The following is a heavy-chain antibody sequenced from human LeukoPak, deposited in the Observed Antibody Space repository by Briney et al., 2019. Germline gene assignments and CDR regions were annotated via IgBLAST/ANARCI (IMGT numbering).Heavy chain of an antibody. CDR3: ARDLGVYYYDRSGYYGFDY. J-gene: IGHJ4*02. D-gene: IGHD3-22*01. Sequence: GGSLRLSCAASGFTVSSNYMHWVRQAPGKGLEWVAFIRYDGSNKYYADSVKGRFTISRDNANNSLYLQTNSLRAEDTAVYYCARDLGVYYYDRSGYYGFDYWGQGTLVTVSS. V-gene: IGHV3-30*02. CDR1: GFTVSSNY. CDR2: IRYDGSNK.